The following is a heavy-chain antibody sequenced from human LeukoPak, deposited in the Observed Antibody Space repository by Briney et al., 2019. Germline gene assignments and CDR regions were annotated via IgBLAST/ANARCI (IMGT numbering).Heavy chain of an antibody. V-gene: IGHV1-2*02. CDR1: GYTFTGYY. CDR2: INPNSGGT. J-gene: IGHJ4*02. D-gene: IGHD3-22*01. CDR3: ASDIDYYDSSGYQFDY. Sequence: ASVKVSCKASGYTFTGYYMHWVRQAPGQGLEWMGWINPNSGGTNYAQKFQGRVTMTRDTSISTAYMELSRLRSDDTAVYYCASDIDYYDSSGYQFDYWGQGTLVTVSS.